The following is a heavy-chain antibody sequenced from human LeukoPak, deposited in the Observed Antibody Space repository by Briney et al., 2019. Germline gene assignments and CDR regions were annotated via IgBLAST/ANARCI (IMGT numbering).Heavy chain of an antibody. V-gene: IGHV3-11*04. CDR1: GSTFSDYY. CDR3: ARVLGATTVDY. Sequence: GGSLRLSCAASGSTFSDYYMSWIRQAPGKGLEWVSYISGSGGTRHHADSAKGRFIISRDNAKNSLYLQMNSLRAEDTAVYYCARVLGATTVDYWGQGTLVTVSS. CDR2: ISGSGGTR. J-gene: IGHJ4*02. D-gene: IGHD1-26*01.